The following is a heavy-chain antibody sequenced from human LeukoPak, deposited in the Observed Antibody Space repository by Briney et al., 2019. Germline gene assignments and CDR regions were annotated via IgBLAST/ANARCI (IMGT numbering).Heavy chain of an antibody. CDR3: ARVGKNGWDFDH. V-gene: IGHV3-7*01. Sequence: GGSLRLSCAASGFTFSSYSMNWVRQAPGKGLAWVANIIEGGDVKYYVDSVKGRFTISRDNTKNSLYLQMTSLRADDTAVYYCARVGKNGWDFDHWGQGTLVTVSS. D-gene: IGHD6-19*01. CDR1: GFTFSSYS. CDR2: IIEGGDVK. J-gene: IGHJ4*02.